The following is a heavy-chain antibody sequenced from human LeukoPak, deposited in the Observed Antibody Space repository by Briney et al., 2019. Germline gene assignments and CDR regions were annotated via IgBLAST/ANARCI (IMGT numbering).Heavy chain of an antibody. CDR2: IGTAGDT. Sequence: PGGSLRLSCAASGFSFSGYDMHWVRQATGKGLEWVSAIGTAGDTYYAESVRGRFTISRENAKNSLDLEMHSLRAGDTAVYYCARRPAYSSSWYALDSWGQGTLVTVSS. V-gene: IGHV3-13*01. J-gene: IGHJ4*02. CDR3: ARRPAYSSSWYALDS. D-gene: IGHD6-13*01. CDR1: GFSFSGYD.